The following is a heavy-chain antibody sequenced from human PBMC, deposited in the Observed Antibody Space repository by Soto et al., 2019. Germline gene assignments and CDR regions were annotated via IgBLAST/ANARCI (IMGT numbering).Heavy chain of an antibody. CDR2: IYYSGST. J-gene: IGHJ4*02. CDR3: ARRDSSGWHNDY. CDR1: GGSISSSSYY. D-gene: IGHD6-19*01. Sequence: SETLSLTCTVSGGSISSSSYYWGWIRQPPGKGLEGIGSIYYSGSTYYNPSLKSRVTISVDTSKNQFSLKLSSVTAADTAVYYCARRDSSGWHNDYWGQGTLVTVSS. V-gene: IGHV4-39*01.